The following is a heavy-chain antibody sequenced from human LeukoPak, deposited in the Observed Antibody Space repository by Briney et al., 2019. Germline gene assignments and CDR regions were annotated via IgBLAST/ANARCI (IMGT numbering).Heavy chain of an antibody. CDR3: AKFLDQGRPFFYYGSGSYSRNYFDY. J-gene: IGHJ4*02. CDR2: ISGSGGST. V-gene: IGHV3-23*01. D-gene: IGHD3-10*01. Sequence: GGSLRLSCAASGFTFYNYAMSWVRQVPGKGLEWVSAISGSGGSTYYADSVKGRFTISRDNSKNTLYLQMNSLRAEDTAVYYCAKFLDQGRPFFYYGSGSYSRNYFDYWGQGTLVTVSS. CDR1: GFTFYNYA.